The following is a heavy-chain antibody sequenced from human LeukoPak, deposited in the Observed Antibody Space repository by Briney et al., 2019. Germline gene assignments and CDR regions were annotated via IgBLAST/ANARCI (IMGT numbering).Heavy chain of an antibody. Sequence: GGSLRLSCAASGFTFSSYSMNWVRQAPGKGLEWVSSISSSSSYIYYADSVKGRFTISRDNAKNSLYLQMNSLRAEDTAVYYCARGLGYDFWPGRADYWGQGTLVTVSS. V-gene: IGHV3-21*01. CDR3: ARGLGYDFWPGRADY. J-gene: IGHJ4*02. D-gene: IGHD3-3*01. CDR2: ISSSSSYI. CDR1: GFTFSSYS.